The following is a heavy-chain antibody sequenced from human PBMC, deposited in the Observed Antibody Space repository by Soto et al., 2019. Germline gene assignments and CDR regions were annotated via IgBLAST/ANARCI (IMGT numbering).Heavy chain of an antibody. CDR2: ISSSSSYT. J-gene: IGHJ4*02. V-gene: IGHV3-11*06. CDR1: GFTFSDYY. CDR3: ARTIVVVPAAEYYFDY. Sequence: GGSLRLSCAASGFTFSDYYMSWIRQAPGKGLEWVSYISSSSSYTNYADSVKGRFTISRDKAKNSLYMQMNSLRAEDTAVYYCARTIVVVPAAEYYFDYWGQGTLVTVSS. D-gene: IGHD2-2*01.